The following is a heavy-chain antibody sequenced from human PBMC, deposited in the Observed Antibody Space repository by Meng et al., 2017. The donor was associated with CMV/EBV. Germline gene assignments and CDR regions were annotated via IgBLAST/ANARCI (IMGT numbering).Heavy chain of an antibody. J-gene: IGHJ6*02. V-gene: IGHV1-2*02. Sequence: ASVKVSCKASGYTFTGYYMHWVRQAPGQGLEWMGWINPNSGGTNYAQKFQGRVTMTRDTSISTAYMEMSRLRSDDTAVYYCARDVADVNHGMDVWGQGTTVTVSS. CDR1: GYTFTGYY. CDR3: ARDVADVNHGMDV. CDR2: INPNSGGT.